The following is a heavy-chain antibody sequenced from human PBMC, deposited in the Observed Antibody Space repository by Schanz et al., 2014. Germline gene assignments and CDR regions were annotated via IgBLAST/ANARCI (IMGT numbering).Heavy chain of an antibody. CDR3: ARDFDDRRGYGSGYCLGDCMDV. D-gene: IGHD3-10*01. Sequence: QVQLVQSGAEVKKPGASVKVSCKASGYIFINSGISWVRQAPGQGLEWMGWINTGSGDTKYPQKLQGRVTMTTDTSTSTAYMELRSLRSDDTAVYYCARDFDDRRGYGSGYCLGDCMDVWGQGTTVTVSS. J-gene: IGHJ6*02. V-gene: IGHV1-18*01. CDR2: INTGSGDT. CDR1: GYIFINSG.